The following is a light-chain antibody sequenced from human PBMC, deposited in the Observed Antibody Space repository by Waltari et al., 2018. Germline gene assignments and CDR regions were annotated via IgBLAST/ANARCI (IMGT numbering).Light chain of an antibody. Sequence: SYVLTQPPSVSVAPGKTAKMTCEGISLESKSVQWYQQKPGQAPVVVINYDIARPSGVPDRFSGSKSGDTATLTITRVESGDEADYFCQIYMTGPDSVVFGGGTRLTVL. CDR1: SLESKS. V-gene: IGLV3-21*01. CDR2: YDI. J-gene: IGLJ2*01. CDR3: QIYMTGPDSVV.